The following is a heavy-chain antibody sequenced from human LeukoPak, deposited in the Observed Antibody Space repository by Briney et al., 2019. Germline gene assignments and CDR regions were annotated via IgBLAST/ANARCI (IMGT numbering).Heavy chain of an antibody. D-gene: IGHD3-9*01. Sequence: SVKVSCKASGGTFSSYAISWVRQAPGQGLEWMGGIVPIFGTANYAQKFQGRVTITADESTSTAYMELSSLRSEDTAVYYCARXXXXXLXXIYYWGQGTLVTVSS. CDR2: IVPIFGTA. CDR3: ARXXXXXLXXIYY. J-gene: IGHJ4*02. V-gene: IGHV1-69*13. CDR1: GGTFSSYA.